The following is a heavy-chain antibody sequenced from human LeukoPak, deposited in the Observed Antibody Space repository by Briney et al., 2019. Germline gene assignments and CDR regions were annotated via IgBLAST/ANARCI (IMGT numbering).Heavy chain of an antibody. Sequence: SETLSLTCTVSGGSISNFYWSWIRQPAGKGLEWIGRIYTSGSTDYNPSLKSRVTMSVDTSKNHFYLKLTSVTAADTAVYYCVRGGVGTTCGWFDPWGRGTLVTVSS. CDR3: VRGGVGTTCGWFDP. V-gene: IGHV4-4*07. CDR1: GGSISNFY. J-gene: IGHJ5*02. D-gene: IGHD1-7*01. CDR2: IYTSGST.